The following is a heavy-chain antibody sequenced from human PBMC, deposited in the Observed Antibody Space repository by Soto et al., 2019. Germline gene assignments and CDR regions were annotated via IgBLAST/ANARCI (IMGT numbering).Heavy chain of an antibody. D-gene: IGHD6-19*01. J-gene: IGHJ4*02. CDR2: LIPILGTT. CDR1: GGTFSSDA. Sequence: QVQLVQSGAEVRKPGSSVKVSCKASGGTFSSDAVSWVRQAPGQGLEWMGGLIPILGTTHYAQKFHGRVTITADESTNTAYTELSSLRSDDTAVYYCARASGYVSGWYHDYWGQGTRVTVSS. CDR3: ARASGYVSGWYHDY. V-gene: IGHV1-69*01.